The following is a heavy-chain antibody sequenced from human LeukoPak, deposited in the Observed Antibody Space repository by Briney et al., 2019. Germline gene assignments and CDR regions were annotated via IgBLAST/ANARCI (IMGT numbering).Heavy chain of an antibody. CDR3: AGGGSRRRFDP. CDR1: GGSFSGYY. J-gene: IGHJ5*02. CDR2: INHSGST. Sequence: ASETLSLTCAVYGGSFSGYYWSWIRQPPGKGLEWIGEINHSGSTNYNPSLKSRVTISVDTSKNQFSLKLSSVTAADTAVYYCAGGGSRRRFDPWGQGTLVTVSS. V-gene: IGHV4-34*01.